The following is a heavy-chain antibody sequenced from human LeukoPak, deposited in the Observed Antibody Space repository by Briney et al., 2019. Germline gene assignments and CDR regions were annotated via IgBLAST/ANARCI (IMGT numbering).Heavy chain of an antibody. CDR2: ISSSSSYI. V-gene: IGHV3-21*01. CDR3: ARDSDGSGSYYLFDY. D-gene: IGHD3-10*01. Sequence: GGSLRLSCAASGFTFSSYSMNWVRQAPGKGLEWVSSISSSSSYIYYADSVKGRFTISRDNAKNSLYLQMNSLRAEDTAVYYCARDSDGSGSYYLFDYWGQGTLVTVSS. CDR1: GFTFSSYS. J-gene: IGHJ4*02.